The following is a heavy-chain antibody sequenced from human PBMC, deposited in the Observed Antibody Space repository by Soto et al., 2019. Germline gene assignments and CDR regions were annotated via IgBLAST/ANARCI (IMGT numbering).Heavy chain of an antibody. V-gene: IGHV3-33*01. Sequence: GSLRLSCAASGFTFSSSGMHWVRQAPGKGLEWVAVIWRDGSNENYADSVKGRFSISRDNSKNTLYLQMNSLRSEDTAVYYCARSREGRAYDFSSGYLIDDFDIWGQGTMVTVTS. J-gene: IGHJ3*02. CDR2: IWRDGSNE. CDR3: ARSREGRAYDFSSGYLIDDFDI. CDR1: GFTFSSSG. D-gene: IGHD3-3*01.